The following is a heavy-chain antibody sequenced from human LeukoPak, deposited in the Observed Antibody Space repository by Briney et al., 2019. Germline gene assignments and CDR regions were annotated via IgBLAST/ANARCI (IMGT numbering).Heavy chain of an antibody. Sequence: GGSLRLSCAASGFTFSSYDMHWVRQATGKGLEWVPAIGTAGDTYYPGSVKGRFTISRENAKNSLYLQMNSLRAGDTAVYYCARASTGRGGGIDYWGQGTLVTVSS. CDR3: ARASTGRGGGIDY. J-gene: IGHJ4*02. CDR1: GFTFSSYD. V-gene: IGHV3-13*01. D-gene: IGHD3-16*01. CDR2: IGTAGDT.